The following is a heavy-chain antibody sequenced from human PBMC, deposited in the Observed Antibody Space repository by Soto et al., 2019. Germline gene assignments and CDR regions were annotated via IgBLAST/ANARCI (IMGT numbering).Heavy chain of an antibody. Sequence: QVQLVQSGAEVKKPGSSVKVSCKASGGTFSSYAISWVRQAPGQGLEWMGGIIPIFGTANYAKKVQGRVTLTADESTRTAYMELSSLRSEDTAVYYCARDKVGYYDSSGYYRVSVPPDYYYGMDVWGQGTTVTVSS. CDR1: GGTFSSYA. CDR3: ARDKVGYYDSSGYYRVSVPPDYYYGMDV. D-gene: IGHD3-22*01. V-gene: IGHV1-69*01. CDR2: IIPIFGTA. J-gene: IGHJ6*02.